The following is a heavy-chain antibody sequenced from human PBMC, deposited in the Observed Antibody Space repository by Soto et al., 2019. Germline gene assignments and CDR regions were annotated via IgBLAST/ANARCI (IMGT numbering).Heavy chain of an antibody. D-gene: IGHD3-10*01. CDR2: ISYDGSNK. Sequence: PGGSLRLSCAASGFTFSSYGMRWVRQAPGKGLEWVAVISYDGSNKYYADSVKDRFTISRDNSKNTLYLQMNSLRAEDTAVYYCANADYYGSGSYGMDVWGQGTTVTVSS. CDR3: ANADYYGSGSYGMDV. V-gene: IGHV3-30*18. CDR1: GFTFSSYG. J-gene: IGHJ6*02.